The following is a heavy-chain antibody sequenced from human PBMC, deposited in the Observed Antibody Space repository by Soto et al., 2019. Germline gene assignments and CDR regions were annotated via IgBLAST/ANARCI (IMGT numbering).Heavy chain of an antibody. CDR2: IRGFSPYT. Sequence: GGSLRLSCVASGFTFRTYTMNWVRQAPGKGLEWVSGIRGFSPYTFYAESVKGRFTISRDNAKNSLYLQMNSLGVEDTAVYYCARDRGYDAHDYYYNAMDAWGQGTTVTVSS. J-gene: IGHJ6*02. CDR3: ARDRGYDAHDYYYNAMDA. V-gene: IGHV3-21*01. CDR1: GFTFRTYT. D-gene: IGHD2-15*01.